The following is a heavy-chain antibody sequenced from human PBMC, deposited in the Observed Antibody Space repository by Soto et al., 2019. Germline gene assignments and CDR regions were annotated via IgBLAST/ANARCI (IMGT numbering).Heavy chain of an antibody. V-gene: IGHV3-30*18. CDR2: ISYEGSHT. CDR1: GFIFSSYG. CDR3: AKEVHCGGGSCSWSEGFDY. Sequence: QVQLVESGGGVVQPGRSLRLSCAASGFIFSSYGMLWVRQAPGKGLEWVAVISYEGSHTYYAYSVKGRFTITRDNSKNTLYLQMNSLRPEDTAVYYCAKEVHCGGGSCSWSEGFDYWGQGTLLTVSS. J-gene: IGHJ4*02. D-gene: IGHD2-15*01.